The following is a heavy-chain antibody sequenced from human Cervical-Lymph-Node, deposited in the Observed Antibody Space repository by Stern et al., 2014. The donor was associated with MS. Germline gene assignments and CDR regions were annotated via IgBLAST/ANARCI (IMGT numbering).Heavy chain of an antibody. Sequence: EVQLVESGPDVKRPGESPKISCKTSGYTIATSWIGSVRPTPGKGLAWIENVYVGDSDSRYSPSFQGQITISDDKPTSTAYLQWNSLKASDSGIYYCMRGASGMYYGNTGTHWGQGTQVTVSS. J-gene: IGHJ4*02. CDR1: GYTIATSW. V-gene: IGHV5-51*01. CDR2: VYVGDSDS. D-gene: IGHD1-1*01. CDR3: MRGASGMYYGNTGTH.